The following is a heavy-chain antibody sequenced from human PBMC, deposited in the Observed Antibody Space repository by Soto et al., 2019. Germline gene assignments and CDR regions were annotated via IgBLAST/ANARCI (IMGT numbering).Heavy chain of an antibody. CDR1: GYTFTNYG. CDR2: ISTYNGDT. V-gene: IGHV1-18*01. D-gene: IGHD6-6*01. Sequence: QGQLVQSGAEVKKPGASVKVSCRASGYTFTNYGISWVRQPPGQGLEGLGWISTYNGDTNSAQKFQGRLTMTTVTSTSTAYLELRSLRSDDTAIYYCARSNTRRVSGSSGYYCGQGTLVTVSS. J-gene: IGHJ4*02. CDR3: ARSNTRRVSGSSGYY.